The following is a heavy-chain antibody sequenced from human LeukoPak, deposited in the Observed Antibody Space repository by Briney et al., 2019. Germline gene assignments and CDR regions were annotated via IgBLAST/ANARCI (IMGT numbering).Heavy chain of an antibody. CDR3: ARDTTSRTWQSDGFDY. CDR1: GFIFDDYA. V-gene: IGHV3-9*03. CDR2: INWNGGSV. D-gene: IGHD2-2*01. J-gene: IGHJ4*02. Sequence: GRSLRLSCAASGFIFDDYAMHWVRQAPGKGLEWVSGINWNGGSVGYADSVKGRFTISRDNAKNSLYLQMNSLRGEDMALYYCARDTTSRTWQSDGFDYWGQGTLVIVSS.